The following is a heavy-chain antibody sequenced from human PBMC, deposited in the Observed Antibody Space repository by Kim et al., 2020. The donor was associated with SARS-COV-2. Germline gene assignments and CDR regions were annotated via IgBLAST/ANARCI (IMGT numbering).Heavy chain of an antibody. CDR1: GYSFTSYW. V-gene: IGHV5-10-1*01. D-gene: IGHD3-3*01. Sequence: GESLKISCKGSGYSFTSYWISWVRQMPGKGLEWMGRIDPSDSYTNYSPSFQGHVTISADKSISTAYLQWSSLKASDTAMYYCGAWIYESDAFDIWGQGTMVTVSS. CDR2: IDPSDSYT. J-gene: IGHJ3*02. CDR3: GAWIYESDAFDI.